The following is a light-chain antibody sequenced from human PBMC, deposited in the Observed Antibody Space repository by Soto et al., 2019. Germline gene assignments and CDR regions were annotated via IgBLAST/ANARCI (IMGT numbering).Light chain of an antibody. CDR2: DVT. Sequence: QSALTQPASVSGSPRQSITLSFTGTIDDVGAYNYVSWYQQRPGSAPQLMLYDVTNRPSGASHRFSGSKSVHTPYLTLSGRHSDDEAIFHCSSFTSTYSLVLGTGTKLTVL. J-gene: IGLJ1*01. CDR3: SSFTSTYSLV. CDR1: IDDVGAYNY. V-gene: IGLV2-14*03.